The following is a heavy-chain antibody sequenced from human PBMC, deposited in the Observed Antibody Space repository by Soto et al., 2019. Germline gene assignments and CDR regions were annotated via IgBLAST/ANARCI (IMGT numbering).Heavy chain of an antibody. J-gene: IGHJ4*02. D-gene: IGHD6-13*01. CDR3: AKTQFTYSSSWYGY. CDR2: INPNSGGT. V-gene: IGHV1-2*02. CDR1: GYTFTGYY. Sequence: RASVKVSCKASGYTFTGYYMHWVRQAPGQGLEWMGWINPNSGGTNYAQKFQGRVTMTRDTSISTAYMELSKLRSDDTAVYYCAKTQFTYSSSWYGYWGQGTLVTVSS.